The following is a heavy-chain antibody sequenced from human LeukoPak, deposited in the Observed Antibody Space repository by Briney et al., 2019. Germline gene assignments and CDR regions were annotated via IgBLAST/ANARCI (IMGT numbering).Heavy chain of an antibody. CDR3: AKGGASYVNYYYDMDV. D-gene: IGHD3-16*01. J-gene: IGHJ6*03. V-gene: IGHV3-30*02. Sequence: PVGSLRLSCAASVVTFSTDGMYWVRQASGRGGGWVAFIWYDRSDKYYVDSVEGRFTITRDDSKNTLHMQKNSLRAEDAAVYYCAKGGASYVNYYYDMDVWGKGTTVTVSS. CDR1: VVTFSTDG. CDR2: IWYDRSDK.